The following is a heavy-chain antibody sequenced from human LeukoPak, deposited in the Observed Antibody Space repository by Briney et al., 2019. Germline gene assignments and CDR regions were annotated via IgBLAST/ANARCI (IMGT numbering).Heavy chain of an antibody. CDR2: ISGSAVIT. V-gene: IGHV3-23*01. J-gene: IGHJ5*02. CDR3: ARWYYYETSVLYYGSFDN. D-gene: IGHD3-22*01. Sequence: GGSLRLSCAASGLSFINYGMTWVRQAPGKGLEWVSHISGSAVITFYADSVKGRFTISRDNSNNTLYLQMNSLRAEDTAVYYCARWYYYETSVLYYGSFDNCGQGTLVTVSS. CDR1: GLSFINYG.